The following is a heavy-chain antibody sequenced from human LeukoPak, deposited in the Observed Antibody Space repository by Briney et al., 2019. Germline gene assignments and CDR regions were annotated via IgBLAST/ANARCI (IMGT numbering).Heavy chain of an antibody. J-gene: IGHJ3*02. CDR2: MNPNSGNT. Sequence: GASVKVSCKASGYTFTSYDINWVRQATGQGLEWMGWMNPNSGNTGYAQKFQGRVTMTRNTSISTAYMELSSLRPEDTAVYYCARAPNYDILAGSPWAFDIWGQGTMATVSS. CDR1: GYTFTSYD. D-gene: IGHD3-9*01. V-gene: IGHV1-8*01. CDR3: ARAPNYDILAGSPWAFDI.